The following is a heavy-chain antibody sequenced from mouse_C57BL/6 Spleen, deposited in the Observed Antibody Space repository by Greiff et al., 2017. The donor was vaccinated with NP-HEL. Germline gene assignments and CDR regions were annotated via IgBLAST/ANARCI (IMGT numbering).Heavy chain of an antibody. Sequence: DVHLVESGGGLVQPGESLKLSCESNEYEFPSHDMSWVRKTPEKRLELVAAVNSDGGSTYYPDTMERRFIISRDNTKKTLYLQMSSLRSEDTALYYCARQNGSSYVFAYWGQGTLVTVSA. J-gene: IGHJ3*01. CDR1: EYEFPSHD. CDR3: ARQNGSSYVFAY. V-gene: IGHV5-2*01. D-gene: IGHD1-1*01. CDR2: VNSDGGST.